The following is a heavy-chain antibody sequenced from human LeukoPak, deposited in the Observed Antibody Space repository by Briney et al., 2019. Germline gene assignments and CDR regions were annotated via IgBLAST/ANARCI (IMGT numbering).Heavy chain of an antibody. V-gene: IGHV4-61*08. CDR1: GGSISSGGYY. J-gene: IGHJ4*02. D-gene: IGHD1-26*01. Sequence: SETLSLTCTVSGGSISSGGYYWSWIRQPPGKGLEWIGYIYYSGSTNYNPSLKSRVTISVDTSKNQFSLKLSSVTAADTAVYYCSRHNSGNYRRSFDYWGQGTLVTVSS. CDR2: IYYSGST. CDR3: SRHNSGNYRRSFDY.